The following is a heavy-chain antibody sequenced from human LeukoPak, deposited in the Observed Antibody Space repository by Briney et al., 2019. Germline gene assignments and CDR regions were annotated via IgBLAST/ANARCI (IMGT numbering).Heavy chain of an antibody. CDR1: GGSISSGDYY. CDR3: ARAPAPPLIVVVRRNLVSYAFDI. J-gene: IGHJ3*02. D-gene: IGHD3-22*01. CDR2: IYYSGST. Sequence: SETLSLTRTVSGGSISSGDYYWSWIRQPPGKGLEWIGYIYYSGSTYYNPSLKSRVTISVDTPKNQFPLKLSSVTAADTAVYYCARAPAPPLIVVVRRNLVSYAFDIWGQGTMVTVSS. V-gene: IGHV4-30-4*08.